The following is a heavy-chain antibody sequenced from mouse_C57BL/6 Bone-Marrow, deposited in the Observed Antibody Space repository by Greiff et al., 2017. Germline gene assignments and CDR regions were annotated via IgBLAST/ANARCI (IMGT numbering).Heavy chain of an antibody. Sequence: QVQLQQPGAELVKPGASVKLSCKAFGYTFTSYWMHWVKQRPGQGLEWIGMIHPNSGSTNYNEKFKSKATLTVDKSSSTAYMQLSSLTSEDSAVYYCARSYDGYYVGYFDYWGQGTTLTVSS. CDR3: ARSYDGYYVGYFDY. CDR1: GYTFTSYW. D-gene: IGHD2-3*01. J-gene: IGHJ2*01. V-gene: IGHV1-64*01. CDR2: IHPNSGST.